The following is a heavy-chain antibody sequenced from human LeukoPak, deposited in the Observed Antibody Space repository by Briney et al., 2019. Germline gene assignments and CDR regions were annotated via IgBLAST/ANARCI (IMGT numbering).Heavy chain of an antibody. CDR3: ASMKGSGTYSSFDF. CDR2: IKQDGSEK. V-gene: IGHV3-7*01. D-gene: IGHD3-10*01. J-gene: IGHJ4*02. CDR1: GFTFSNYW. Sequence: GGSLRLSCAASGFTFSNYWMSWVRQAPGKGLEWVANIKQDGSEKYYIDSVKGRFTISRDNAKNSLYLQMNSLRVEEAAVYYCASMKGSGTYSSFDFWGQGTPVTVSS.